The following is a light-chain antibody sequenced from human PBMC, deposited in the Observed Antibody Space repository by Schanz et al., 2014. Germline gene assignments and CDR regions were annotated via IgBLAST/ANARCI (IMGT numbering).Light chain of an antibody. J-gene: IGLJ2*01. Sequence: QSALTQPPSASGSPGQSVTISCTGTSSDVGVCNFVSWYQHHPGKAPKLMIYEGSERPSGVSNRFSGSKSGNTASLTISGLQAEDEADYYCSSYTSSSTLIFGGGTKLTVL. CDR3: SSYTSSSTLI. CDR1: SSDVGVCNF. V-gene: IGLV2-14*01. CDR2: EGS.